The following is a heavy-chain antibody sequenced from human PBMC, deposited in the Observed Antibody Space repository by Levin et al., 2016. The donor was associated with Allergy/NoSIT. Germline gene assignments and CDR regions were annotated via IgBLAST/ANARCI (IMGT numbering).Heavy chain of an antibody. D-gene: IGHD2-15*01. CDR3: AREGYCSGGSCYLDLRGYNWFDP. CDR2: MNPNSGNT. Sequence: ASVKVSCKTSGFTFSDYHVHWVRQAPGQGLEWMGWMNPNSGNTGYAQKFQGRVTMTRNTSISTAYMELSSLRSDDTAVYYCAREGYCSGGSCYLDLRGYNWFDPWGQGTLVTVSS. V-gene: IGHV1-8*02. J-gene: IGHJ5*02. CDR1: GFTFSDYH.